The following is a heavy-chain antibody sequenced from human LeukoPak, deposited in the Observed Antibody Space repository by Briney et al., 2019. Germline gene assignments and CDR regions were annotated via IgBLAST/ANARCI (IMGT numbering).Heavy chain of an antibody. CDR2: IKQDGSEK. CDR3: AKDRYYYGSGSYYGGFDY. V-gene: IGHV3-7*03. CDR1: GFTFSNYW. Sequence: GGSLRLSCAASGFTFSNYWMNWVRQAPGRGLEWVANIKQDGSEKNYVDSVKGRFTLSRDNAKNSLYLQMNSLRAEDTAVYYCAKDRYYYGSGSYYGGFDYWGQGTLVTVSS. D-gene: IGHD3-10*01. J-gene: IGHJ4*02.